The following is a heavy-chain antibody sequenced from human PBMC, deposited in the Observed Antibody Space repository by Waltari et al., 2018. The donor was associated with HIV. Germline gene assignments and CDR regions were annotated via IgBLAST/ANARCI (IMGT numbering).Heavy chain of an antibody. CDR3: ARATAAAGTFDF. Sequence: QVQLQESGPGLVKPSQTLSLTCTVPGGSISSGGYSWIWIRQHPGKGLEWIGYIYYGGSTYHNPSLTSLLNISLDTSTIQFSLKLSSVTAADTAVYYCARATAAAGTFDFWGQGALVIVSS. CDR2: IYYGGST. J-gene: IGHJ4*02. CDR1: GGSISSGGYS. D-gene: IGHD6-13*01. V-gene: IGHV4-31*01.